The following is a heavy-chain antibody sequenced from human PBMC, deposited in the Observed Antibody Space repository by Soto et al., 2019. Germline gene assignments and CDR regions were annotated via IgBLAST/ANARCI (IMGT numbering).Heavy chain of an antibody. V-gene: IGHV1-69*13. CDR2: IIPIFGTA. J-gene: IGHJ6*02. CDR3: ARGQQLVLYYYYGMDV. Sequence: SVKVSCTASGGTFSSYAISWVRQAPGQGLEWMGGIIPIFGTANYAQKFQGRVTITADESTSTAYMELSSLRSEDTAVYYCARGQQLVLYYYYGMDVWGQGTTVT. CDR1: GGTFSSYA. D-gene: IGHD6-13*01.